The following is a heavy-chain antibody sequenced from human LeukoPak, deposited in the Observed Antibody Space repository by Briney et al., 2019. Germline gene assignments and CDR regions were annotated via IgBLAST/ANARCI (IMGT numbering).Heavy chain of an antibody. CDR1: GYTFTSYG. CDR2: ISTYSGDT. Sequence: ASVKVSCKASGYTFTSYGITWVRQAPGQGLEWMGWISTYSGDTNYAQKLQGRVTMTTDTSTSTAYMELRSLRSDDTAVYFCARDGVGDNSDSSVHYMFHSGLDVWGQGTTVTVSS. D-gene: IGHD3-22*01. CDR3: ARDGVGDNSDSSVHYMFHSGLDV. J-gene: IGHJ6*02. V-gene: IGHV1-18*01.